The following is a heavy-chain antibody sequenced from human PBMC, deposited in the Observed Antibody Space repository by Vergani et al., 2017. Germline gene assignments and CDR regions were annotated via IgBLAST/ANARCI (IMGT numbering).Heavy chain of an antibody. CDR3: ARDGSGSYDNVRYYYGMDV. D-gene: IGHD3-10*01. Sequence: QVQLQESGPGLVKPPGTLSLTCAVSGGSISSSNWWSWVRQPPGKGLEWIGEIYHSGSTNYNPSLKSRVTISVDKSKNQFSLRLSSVTAADTAGYYCARDGSGSYDNVRYYYGMDVWGQGTTVTVSS. J-gene: IGHJ6*02. CDR1: GGSISSSNW. V-gene: IGHV4-4*03. CDR2: IYHSGST.